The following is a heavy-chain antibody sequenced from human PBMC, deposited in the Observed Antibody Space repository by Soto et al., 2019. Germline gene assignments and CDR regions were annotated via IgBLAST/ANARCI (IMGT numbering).Heavy chain of an antibody. J-gene: IGHJ6*02. V-gene: IGHV3-33*01. Sequence: GGSLRLSCAASGFTFSSYGMHWVRQAPGKGLEWVAVIWYDGSNKYYADSVKGRFTISRDNSKNTLYLQMNSLRAEDTAVYYCARDRNDSSASYYYYGMDVWGQGTTVTVSS. CDR1: GFTFSSYG. D-gene: IGHD3-22*01. CDR3: ARDRNDSSASYYYYGMDV. CDR2: IWYDGSNK.